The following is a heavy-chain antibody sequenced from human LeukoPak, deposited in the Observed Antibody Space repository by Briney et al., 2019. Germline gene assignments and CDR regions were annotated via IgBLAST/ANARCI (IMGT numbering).Heavy chain of an antibody. CDR1: GFTFSSYA. Sequence: GGSLRLSCAASGFTFSSYAMSWVRQAPGKGLEWVSAISGSGGSTYYADSVKGRFTISRDNSKNTLYLQMNSLRAEDTAVYYCAKEMKMGPWGNYWPCDYWGQGTLVTVSS. D-gene: IGHD4-11*01. V-gene: IGHV3-23*01. CDR3: AKEMKMGPWGNYWPCDY. J-gene: IGHJ4*02. CDR2: ISGSGGST.